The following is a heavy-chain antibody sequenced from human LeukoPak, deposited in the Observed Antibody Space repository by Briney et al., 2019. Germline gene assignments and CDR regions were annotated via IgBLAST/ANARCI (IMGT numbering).Heavy chain of an antibody. D-gene: IGHD1-26*01. CDR2: ISSSGSYI. J-gene: IGHJ4*02. CDR3: AREEPRYSGSYHY. Sequence: GGSLRLSCATSGLTFSSYSMNWVRQAPGKGLEWVSSISSSGSYIYYADSVKGRFTISRDNSKNTLFLQMNSLRAEDTAVYYCAREEPRYSGSYHYWGQGTLVTVSS. CDR1: GLTFSSYS. V-gene: IGHV3-21*04.